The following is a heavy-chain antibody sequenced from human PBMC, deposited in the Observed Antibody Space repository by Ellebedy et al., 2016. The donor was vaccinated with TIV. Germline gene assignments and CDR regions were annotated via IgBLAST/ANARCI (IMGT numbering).Heavy chain of an antibody. CDR2: IIPIFGTA. CDR3: ATRRVWFGES. CDR1: GGTFSSYA. Sequence: SVKVSCXASGGTFSSYAISWVRQAPGQGLEWMGGIIPIFGTANYAQKFQGRVTITADESTSTAYMELSSLRSEDTAVYYCATRRVWFGESWGQGTLVTVSS. J-gene: IGHJ5*02. V-gene: IGHV1-69*13. D-gene: IGHD3-10*01.